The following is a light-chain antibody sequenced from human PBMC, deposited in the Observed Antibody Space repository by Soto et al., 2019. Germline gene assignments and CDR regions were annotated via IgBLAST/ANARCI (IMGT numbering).Light chain of an antibody. CDR3: QQYGSSPR. V-gene: IGKV3-20*01. CDR1: QSVTSNY. Sequence: EIVLTQSPGTLSLSPGERATLSCRASQSVTSNYLAWYQQKPGQAPRLLIYGASSRATGIPDRFSGSGSGTDFTLSISRLEPEDCAVYYCQQYGSSPRFGQGTRWISN. J-gene: IGKJ1*01. CDR2: GAS.